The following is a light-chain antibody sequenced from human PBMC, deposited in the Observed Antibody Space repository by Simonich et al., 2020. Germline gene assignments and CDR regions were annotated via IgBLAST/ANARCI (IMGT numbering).Light chain of an antibody. CDR3: SSYAGSNNLV. V-gene: IGLV2-8*01. Sequence: QSALTQPASVSGSPGQSITISCTGTSSDVGSYHLVSWYQQHSGNAPKLMIYEVSKRPSGVPDRFSGSKSGNTASLTVSGLQAEDEADYYCSSYAGSNNLVFGGGTKLTVL. CDR1: SSDVGSYHL. J-gene: IGLJ2*01. CDR2: EVS.